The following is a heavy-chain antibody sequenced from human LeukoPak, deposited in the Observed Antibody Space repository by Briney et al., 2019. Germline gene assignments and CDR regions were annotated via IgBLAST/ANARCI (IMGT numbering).Heavy chain of an antibody. Sequence: SETLSLTCTVSGGSISSYYWSWIRQPAGKGLEWIGRIYTSGSTNYNPSLKSRVTISVDTSKNQFSLKLSSVTAADTAVYYCARVIDYSSWFDPWGQGTLVTVSS. V-gene: IGHV4-4*07. D-gene: IGHD6-13*01. CDR2: IYTSGST. CDR1: GGSISSYY. J-gene: IGHJ5*02. CDR3: ARVIDYSSWFDP.